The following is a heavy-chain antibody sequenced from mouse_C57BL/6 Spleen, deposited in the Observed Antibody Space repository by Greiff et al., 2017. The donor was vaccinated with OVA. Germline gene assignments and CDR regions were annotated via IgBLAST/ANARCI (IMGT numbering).Heavy chain of an antibody. CDR1: GFNIKDYY. CDR3: TTPAQATPCFDY. D-gene: IGHD3-2*02. Sequence: EVQLQQSGAELVRPGASVKLSCTASGFNIKDYYMHWVKQRPEQGLEWIGRIDPEDGDTEYAPKFQGKATMTADTSSNTAYLQLSSLTSEDTAVYYCTTPAQATPCFDYWGQGTTLTVSS. CDR2: IDPEDGDT. J-gene: IGHJ2*01. V-gene: IGHV14-1*01.